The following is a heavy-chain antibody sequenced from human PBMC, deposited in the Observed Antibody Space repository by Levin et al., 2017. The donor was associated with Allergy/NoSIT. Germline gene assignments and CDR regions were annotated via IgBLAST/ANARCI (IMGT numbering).Heavy chain of an antibody. CDR3: ARNWRSAFDI. V-gene: IGHV3-7*04. D-gene: IGHD2-8*02. CDR1: GFTFSSYW. J-gene: IGHJ3*02. Sequence: LGESLKISCAASGFTFSSYWMSWVRQAPGKGLEWVANIKQDGTEKYYVDSVKGRFTISKDNAKNSVDLQMTSLRVEDTAVYYCARNWRSAFDIWGQGTMVTVSS. CDR2: IKQDGTEK.